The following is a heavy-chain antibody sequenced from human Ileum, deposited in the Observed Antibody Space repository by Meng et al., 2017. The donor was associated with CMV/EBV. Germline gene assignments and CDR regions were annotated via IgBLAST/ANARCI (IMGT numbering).Heavy chain of an antibody. D-gene: IGHD5/OR15-5a*01. V-gene: IGHV3-13*01. CDR2: IGTAGDT. Sequence: GGSLRLSCAASGFTFSSYDMHWVRQATGKGLEWVSAIGTAGDTYYPGSVKGRFTISRDNAKNTLYLQMNSLRAEDTAVYYCARDVWAQFDYWGQGTLVTVSS. J-gene: IGHJ4*02. CDR3: ARDVWAQFDY. CDR1: GFTFSSYD.